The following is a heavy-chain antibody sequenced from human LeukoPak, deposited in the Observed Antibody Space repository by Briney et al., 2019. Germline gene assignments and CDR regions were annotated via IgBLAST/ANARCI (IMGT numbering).Heavy chain of an antibody. CDR3: ARDINRITKTWFDP. CDR1: GYSISSGYY. D-gene: IGHD3-10*01. Sequence: SETLSLTCTVSGYSISSGYYWGWIRQPPGKGLEWIGSIYHSGSPYYNPSLKSRVTISVDTSKNQFSLKLSSVPAADTAVYYCARDINRITKTWFDPWGQGTLVTVSS. J-gene: IGHJ5*02. CDR2: IYHSGSP. V-gene: IGHV4-38-2*02.